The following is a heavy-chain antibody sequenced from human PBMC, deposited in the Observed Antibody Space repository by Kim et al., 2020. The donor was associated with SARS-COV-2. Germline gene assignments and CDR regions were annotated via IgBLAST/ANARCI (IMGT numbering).Heavy chain of an antibody. CDR1: GVSMRAGNPF. Sequence: SETLSLTCNVSGVSMRAGNPFWGWVRQPPGKGLDWIGYIYSSDSTYYNPSLKSRVTISLDTSRNQFSLRLTSVTATDTAVYYCARGDYFYYAMDIWGHGT. CDR2: IYSSDST. J-gene: IGHJ6*02. V-gene: IGHV4-30-4*01. CDR3: ARGDYFYYAMDI.